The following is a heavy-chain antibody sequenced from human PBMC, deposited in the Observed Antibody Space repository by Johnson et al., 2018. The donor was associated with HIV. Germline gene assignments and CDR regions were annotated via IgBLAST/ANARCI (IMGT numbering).Heavy chain of an antibody. D-gene: IGHD1-26*01. J-gene: IGHJ3*02. Sequence: QVQLVESGGGVVQPGRSLRLSCTASGFTFSNYAMHWVRQAPGKGLEWVAVISFDESNYYYTDSVKGRFTISRDNSRNTLYLQLNSLRAEDTAVYYCAKDLGDAVGTTHDAFDIWGQGTMVTVSS. CDR1: GFTFSNYA. CDR3: AKDLGDAVGTTHDAFDI. V-gene: IGHV3-30-3*01. CDR2: ISFDESNY.